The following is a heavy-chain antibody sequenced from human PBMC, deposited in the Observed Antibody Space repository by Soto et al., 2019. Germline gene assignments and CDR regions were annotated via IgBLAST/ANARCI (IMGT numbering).Heavy chain of an antibody. V-gene: IGHV3-23*01. D-gene: IGHD6-13*01. CDR3: AKAQIGGGIAAPYYYYGMAV. CDR1: GXTFSSYS. CDR2: ISGSGGST. Sequence: GSLRLACAASGXTFSSYSMSWVRQAPGKGLELVSAISGSGGSTYYADSVKGRFTIYRDNSKNTLYLQMNSLRAEDTAVYYFAKAQIGGGIAAPYYYYGMAVWGQGNTVTVS. J-gene: IGHJ6*02.